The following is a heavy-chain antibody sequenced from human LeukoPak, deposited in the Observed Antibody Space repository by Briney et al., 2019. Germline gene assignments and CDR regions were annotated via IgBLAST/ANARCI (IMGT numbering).Heavy chain of an antibody. CDR3: ARGPSPSGDFSFGY. Sequence: SETLSLTCAVYGGSFSGYYWSWIRQPPGKGLEWIGGINHSGSTNYNPSLKSRVTISVDTSKNQFSLKLSSVTAADTAVYYCARGPSPSGDFSFGYWGQGTLVTVSS. CDR1: GGSFSGYY. CDR2: INHSGST. D-gene: IGHD4-17*01. J-gene: IGHJ4*02. V-gene: IGHV4-34*01.